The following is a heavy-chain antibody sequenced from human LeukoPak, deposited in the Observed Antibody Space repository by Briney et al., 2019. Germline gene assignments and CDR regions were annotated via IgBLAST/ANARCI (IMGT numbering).Heavy chain of an antibody. J-gene: IGHJ6*02. CDR2: IIPIFGTA. Sequence: GASVKVSCKASGGTFSSYAISWVRQAPRQGLEWMGGIIPIFGTANYAQKFQGRVTITADESTSTAYMELSSLRSEDTAVYYCARGSRYYYYYYGMDVWGQGTTATVSS. V-gene: IGHV1-69*13. D-gene: IGHD3-10*01. CDR3: ARGSRYYYYYYGMDV. CDR1: GGTFSSYA.